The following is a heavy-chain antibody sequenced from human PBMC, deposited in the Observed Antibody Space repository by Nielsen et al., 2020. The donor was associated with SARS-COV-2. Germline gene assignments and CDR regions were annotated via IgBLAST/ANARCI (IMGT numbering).Heavy chain of an antibody. V-gene: IGHV4-59*01. J-gene: IGHJ3*01. CDR1: GASISSYY. CDR3: VKDMVRSSPEWELILGVAFDV. Sequence: SETLSLTCTVSGASISSYYWSWIRQLPGKGLEWVGSTYYIGSTNYNPSLKSRFTISVDTSKNQFSLKLRSVTAADTALYYCVKDMVRSSPEWELILGVAFDVWGQGTLVTVSS. D-gene: IGHD1-26*01. CDR2: TYYIGST.